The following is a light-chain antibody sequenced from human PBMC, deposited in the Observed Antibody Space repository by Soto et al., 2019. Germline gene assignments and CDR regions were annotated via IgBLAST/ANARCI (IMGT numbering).Light chain of an antibody. J-gene: IGKJ5*01. CDR3: QQANSFPIT. V-gene: IGKV1-12*01. CDR2: AAS. CDR1: QDINNY. Sequence: DIQMTQSPSSLSASVGDRVTITCRASQDINNYLAWYQQKPGKAPILLIYAASSLQSGVPSRFSGSGSGTDFTLTISSLQPEDCAIYFCQQANSFPITFGQGTRLEV.